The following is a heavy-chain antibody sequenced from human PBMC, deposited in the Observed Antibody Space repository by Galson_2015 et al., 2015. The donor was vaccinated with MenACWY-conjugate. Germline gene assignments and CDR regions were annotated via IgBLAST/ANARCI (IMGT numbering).Heavy chain of an antibody. CDR1: GFTFSSYA. Sequence: SLRLSCAASGFTFSSYAMSWVRQAPGKGLEWLSTIDGGDGSTFYADSVRGRFTISRDNSKNTLYLQMNSLRAEDTAVYYCAKPDPMIGYRGRLDYWGKGTLVTVSS. V-gene: IGHV3-23*01. D-gene: IGHD5-12*01. J-gene: IGHJ4*02. CDR2: IDGGDGST. CDR3: AKPDPMIGYRGRLDY.